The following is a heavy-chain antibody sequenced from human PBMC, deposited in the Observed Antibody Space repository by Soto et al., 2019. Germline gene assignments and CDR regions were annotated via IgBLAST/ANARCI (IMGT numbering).Heavy chain of an antibody. J-gene: IGHJ5*01. V-gene: IGHV3-30*03. CDR3: ARDIWSGDYKWFDS. D-gene: IGHD3-3*01. CDR2: ISNDGRAQ. CDR1: TVTINVHG. Sequence: PGGSLRLSCTSSTVTINVHGIQWVRQAPGKGLEWVAFISNDGRAQYYADSVKGRFTISRDYSKNTVDLQMNSLRNEETAVYYCARDIWSGDYKWFDSWGTGTLVTVSX.